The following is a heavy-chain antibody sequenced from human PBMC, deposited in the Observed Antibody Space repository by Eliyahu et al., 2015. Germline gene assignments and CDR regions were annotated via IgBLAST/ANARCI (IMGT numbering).Heavy chain of an antibody. CDR1: GFIFGDYA. Sequence: EVQLVESGGGXVQXGRSLRLSXXAXGFIFGDYAVSWVRQAPGKGLEWVGFIRRKTYGGTTEYAASVKGRFTISRDDSKSIAYLQMNSLKTEDTAVYYCTRAYSGSYSEYFEHWGQGTLXTVXS. CDR3: TRAYSGSYSEYFEH. D-gene: IGHD6-19*01. CDR2: IRRKTYGGTT. J-gene: IGHJ1*01. V-gene: IGHV3-49*04.